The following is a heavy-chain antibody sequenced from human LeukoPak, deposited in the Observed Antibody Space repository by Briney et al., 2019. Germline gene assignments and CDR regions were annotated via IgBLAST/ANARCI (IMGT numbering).Heavy chain of an antibody. J-gene: IGHJ4*02. Sequence: ASVKVSXKASGGTFSSYAISWVRQAPGQGLEWMGGIIPIFGTANYAQKFQGRVTITADESTSTAYMELSSLRSEDTAVYYCARSLGYCSSTSCYGGYYFDYWGQGTLVTVSS. V-gene: IGHV1-69*13. D-gene: IGHD2-2*01. CDR2: IIPIFGTA. CDR3: ARSLGYCSSTSCYGGYYFDY. CDR1: GGTFSSYA.